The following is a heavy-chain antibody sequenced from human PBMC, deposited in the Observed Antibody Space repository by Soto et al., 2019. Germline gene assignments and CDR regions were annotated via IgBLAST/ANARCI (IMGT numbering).Heavy chain of an antibody. J-gene: IGHJ4*02. V-gene: IGHV1-69*13. D-gene: IGHD4-17*01. CDR2: IIPIIGTT. CDR1: GGTFNSYA. Sequence: ASVKVSCKASGGTFNSYAIDWVRQAPGQGLEWMGGIIPIIGTTNYPQKFQGRVNMTANDSTSTAYMELSTLRSEDTAVYYCARTLYGDNVDYWGQGTLVTVSS. CDR3: ARTLYGDNVDY.